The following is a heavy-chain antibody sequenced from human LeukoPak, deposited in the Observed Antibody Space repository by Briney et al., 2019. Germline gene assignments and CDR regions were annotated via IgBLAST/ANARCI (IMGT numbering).Heavy chain of an antibody. CDR2: IIPIFGIA. V-gene: IGHV1-69*04. J-gene: IGHJ5*02. CDR3: ARGKSSSWSRPNWFDP. Sequence: GASVKVSCEASGGTFSSYAISWVRQAPGQGLEWMGRIIPIFGIANYAQKFQGRVTITADKSTSTAYMELSSLRSEDTAVYYCARGKSSSWSRPNWFDPWGQGTLVTVSS. CDR1: GGTFSSYA. D-gene: IGHD6-13*01.